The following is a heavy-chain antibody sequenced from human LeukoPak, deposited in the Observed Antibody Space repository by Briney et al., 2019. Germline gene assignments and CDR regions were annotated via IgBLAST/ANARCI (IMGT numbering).Heavy chain of an antibody. CDR1: GFTFASYS. V-gene: IGHV3-21*01. CDR2: ISGDSTYI. D-gene: IGHD3-10*02. J-gene: IGHJ2*01. CDR3: ARELVSSGTGYFDL. Sequence: GGSLRLSCAASGFTFASYSMNWVRQAPGKGLEWVSSISGDSTYIYNAGSVKGRFTISRDNAQASLYLQMISLRADDTAVYYCARELVSSGTGYFDLWGRGTLVTVSS.